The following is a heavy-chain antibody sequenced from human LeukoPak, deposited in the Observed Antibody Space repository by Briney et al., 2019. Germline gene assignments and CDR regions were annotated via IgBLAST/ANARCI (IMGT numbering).Heavy chain of an antibody. Sequence: SETLSLTCTVSGGSINNYYWTWIRQPAGKGLEWIGRIYYSGKTNYNPSLKSRVTMSVDTSNNQLSLMMTSVTAADTAVFYCARTPQGDNYFDYWGQGHLVTVSS. CDR3: ARTPQGDNYFDY. CDR2: IYYSGKT. V-gene: IGHV4-4*07. J-gene: IGHJ4*02. D-gene: IGHD3-9*01. CDR1: GGSINNYY.